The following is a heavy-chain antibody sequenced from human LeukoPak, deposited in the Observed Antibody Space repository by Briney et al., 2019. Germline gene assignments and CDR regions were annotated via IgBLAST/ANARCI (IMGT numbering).Heavy chain of an antibody. Sequence: GASVKVSCRASGYTFTSYDINWVRQATGQGLEWMGWMNPNSGNTGYVQKFQGRVTMTRNTSISTAYMELSSLRSEDTAVYYCARADYYDSSGPPPFDYWGQGTLVTVSS. V-gene: IGHV1-8*01. CDR2: MNPNSGNT. CDR3: ARADYYDSSGPPPFDY. J-gene: IGHJ4*02. CDR1: GYTFTSYD. D-gene: IGHD3-22*01.